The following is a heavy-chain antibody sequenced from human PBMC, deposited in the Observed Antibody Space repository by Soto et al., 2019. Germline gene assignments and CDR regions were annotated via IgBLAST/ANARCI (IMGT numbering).Heavy chain of an antibody. CDR2: ISGSGGST. Sequence: GGSLRLSCAASGFTFSSYAMSWVRQAPGKGLEWVSAISGSGGSTYYADSVKGRFTISRDNSKNTLYLQMNSLRAEDTAVYYCAAASSPDYYYYGMDVWGQGTKVTVSS. V-gene: IGHV3-23*01. D-gene: IGHD6-13*01. J-gene: IGHJ6*02. CDR3: AAASSPDYYYYGMDV. CDR1: GFTFSSYA.